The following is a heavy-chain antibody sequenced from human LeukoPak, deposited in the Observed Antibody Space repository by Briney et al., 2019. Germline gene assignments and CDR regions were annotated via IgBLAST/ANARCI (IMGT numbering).Heavy chain of an antibody. CDR1: GFTVNSHF. CDR2: IQTGGVT. Sequence: GGSLRLSCAASGFTVNSHFMTWVRQAPGKGLEWVSVIQTGGVTYYADSVQCRFTISRDTSKNTLYLQMNSLRAEDTAVYFCVRGRVDLSYFDDWGQGTLVTVSS. J-gene: IGHJ4*02. V-gene: IGHV3-66*01. D-gene: IGHD2-15*01. CDR3: VRGRVDLSYFDD.